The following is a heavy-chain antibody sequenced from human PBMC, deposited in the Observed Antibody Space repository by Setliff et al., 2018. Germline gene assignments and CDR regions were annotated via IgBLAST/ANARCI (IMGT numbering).Heavy chain of an antibody. CDR1: GFTFTNYN. D-gene: IGHD2-2*01. J-gene: IGHJ6*02. V-gene: IGHV3-21*03. CDR3: TTDVPPDIIVEPAFYFYGMDV. Sequence: GGSLRLSCATSGFTFTNYNMNWVRQAPGKGLEWVSSISYTSTYIYYADSVKGRFTTSRDNARNSLILQMNSLKTEDTALYYCTTDVPPDIIVEPAFYFYGMDVWGQGTTVTVSS. CDR2: ISYTSTYI.